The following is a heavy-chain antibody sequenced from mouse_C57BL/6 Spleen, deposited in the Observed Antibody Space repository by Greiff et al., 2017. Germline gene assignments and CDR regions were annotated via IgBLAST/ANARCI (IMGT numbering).Heavy chain of an antibody. J-gene: IGHJ1*03. CDR1: GFTFSDYG. Sequence: DVKLVESGGGLVKPGGSLKLSCAASGFTFSDYGMHWVRQAPEKGLEWVAYISSGSSTIYYADTVKGRFTISRDNAKNTLFLQMTSLRSEDTAMYYCAGFYYGYFDVWGTGTTVTVSS. CDR3: AGFYYGYFDV. CDR2: ISSGSSTI. V-gene: IGHV5-17*01. D-gene: IGHD2-1*01.